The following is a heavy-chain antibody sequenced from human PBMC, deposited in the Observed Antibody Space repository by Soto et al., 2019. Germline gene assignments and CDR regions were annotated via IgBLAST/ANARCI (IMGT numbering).Heavy chain of an antibody. CDR3: ASARGYYFDY. Sequence: ASVKVSCKASGYTFTSYGISWVRQAPGQGLEWMGWISAYNGNTNYAQKFQGRVTMTRDTSTSTVYMELSSLRSEDTAVYYCASARGYYFDYWGQGTLVTVSS. CDR1: GYTFTSYG. D-gene: IGHD3-10*01. J-gene: IGHJ4*02. V-gene: IGHV1-18*01. CDR2: ISAYNGNT.